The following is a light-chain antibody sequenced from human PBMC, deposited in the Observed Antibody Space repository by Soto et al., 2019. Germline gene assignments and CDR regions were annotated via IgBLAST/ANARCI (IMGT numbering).Light chain of an antibody. J-gene: IGLJ2*01. CDR2: DNS. CDR3: QSYDSSQSLV. V-gene: IGLV1-40*01. Sequence: QSVLTQPPSVSGAPGQRVTISCTGSSSNIGACYDVHWYQQLPGTAPKLLIYDNSNRPSGVPDRFSGSKSGTSASLAITGLQAEDEADYYCQSYDSSQSLVFGGGTKLTVL. CDR1: SSNIGACYD.